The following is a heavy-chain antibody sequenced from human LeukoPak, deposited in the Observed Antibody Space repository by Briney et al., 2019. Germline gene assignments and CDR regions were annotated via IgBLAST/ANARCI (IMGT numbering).Heavy chain of an antibody. CDR2: MNPNSGNT. CDR1: GYTFTSYD. Sequence: ASVTVSCKASGYTFTSYDINWVRQATGQGLEWVGWMNPNSGNTGYAQKFQGRVTITADESTSTAYMELSSLRSEDTAVYYCARAGKETVTTKYYYYYMDVWGKGTTVTISS. CDR3: ARAGKETVTTKYYYYYMDV. V-gene: IGHV1-8*03. J-gene: IGHJ6*03. D-gene: IGHD4-17*01.